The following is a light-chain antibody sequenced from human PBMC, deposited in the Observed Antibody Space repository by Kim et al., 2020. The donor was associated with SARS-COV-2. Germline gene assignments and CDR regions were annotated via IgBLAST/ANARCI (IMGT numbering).Light chain of an antibody. CDR3: QAWDSSII. CDR2: QDN. J-gene: IGLJ2*01. Sequence: VSVSPGQTPGISCSGDDLGDRYVSWYQQKPGQSPVMVIHQDNKRPSGIPERFSGSNSGNTATLTISGTQAMDEADYYCQAWDSSIIFGGGTQLTVL. V-gene: IGLV3-1*01. CDR1: DLGDRY.